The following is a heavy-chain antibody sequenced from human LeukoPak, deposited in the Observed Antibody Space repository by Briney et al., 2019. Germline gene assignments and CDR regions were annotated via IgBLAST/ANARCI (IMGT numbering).Heavy chain of an antibody. CDR2: ISGSGGST. Sequence: GGSLRLSCAASGFTFSSYAMTWVRQAPGKGLEWVSTISGSGGSTSYADSVKGRFTISRDNSKHTLYLQMNSLTAEDTAEYYCAKDPEVVVAATGFDYWGQGTLVTVSS. V-gene: IGHV3-23*01. J-gene: IGHJ4*02. CDR1: GFTFSSYA. D-gene: IGHD2-15*01. CDR3: AKDPEVVVAATGFDY.